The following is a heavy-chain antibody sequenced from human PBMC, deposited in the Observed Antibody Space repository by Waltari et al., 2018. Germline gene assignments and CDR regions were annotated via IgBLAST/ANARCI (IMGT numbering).Heavy chain of an antibody. Sequence: QVQLVESGGGVVQPGRSLRLSCAASGFTFSSYGMHWVRQAPGKGLEWVSVIYSGGSTYYADSVKGRFTISRDNSKNTLYLQMNSLRAEDTAVYYCARDSSGWSVLDYWGQGTLVTVSS. V-gene: IGHV3-NL1*01. CDR2: IYSGGST. CDR3: ARDSSGWSVLDY. CDR1: GFTFSSYG. D-gene: IGHD6-19*01. J-gene: IGHJ4*02.